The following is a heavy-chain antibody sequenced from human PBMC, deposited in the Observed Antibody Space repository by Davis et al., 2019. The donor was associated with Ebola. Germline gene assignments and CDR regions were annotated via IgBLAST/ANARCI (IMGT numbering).Heavy chain of an antibody. CDR2: IYYSGST. J-gene: IGHJ4*02. CDR1: GGSVSSGSYY. D-gene: IGHD3-10*01. CDR3: ARASSSGSGTVDY. V-gene: IGHV4-61*01. Sequence: PGGSLRLSCTVSGGSVSSGSYYWSWIRQPPGKGLEWIGYIYYSGSTNYNPSLKSHITISVDTSKNQFSLKLSSVTAEDTAVYYCARASSSGSGTVDYWGQGTLVTVSS.